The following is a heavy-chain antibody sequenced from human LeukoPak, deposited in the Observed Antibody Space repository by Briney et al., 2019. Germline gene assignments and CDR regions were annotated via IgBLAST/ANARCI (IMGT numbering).Heavy chain of an antibody. Sequence: GGSLRLSCAAFGFTFSSYAMSWVRQAPGKGLEWVSAISGSGGSTYYADSVKGRFTISRDNSKNTLYLQMNSLRAEDTAVYYCAKEIRSGYSGYGFGRVDYWGQGTLVTVSS. CDR1: GFTFSSYA. V-gene: IGHV3-23*01. D-gene: IGHD5-12*01. J-gene: IGHJ4*02. CDR3: AKEIRSGYSGYGFGRVDY. CDR2: ISGSGGST.